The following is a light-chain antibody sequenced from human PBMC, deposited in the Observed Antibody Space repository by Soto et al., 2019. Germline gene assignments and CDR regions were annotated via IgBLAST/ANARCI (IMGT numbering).Light chain of an antibody. J-gene: IGKJ1*01. CDR2: MAS. V-gene: IGKV2-28*01. CDR1: QSVLRSNGKNH. Sequence: DIVMTQSPLSLPVTPGEPASISCRSSQSVLRSNGKNHLSWYLQKPGQSPQLLIYMASNRASGVXDXXSGSGSGTDFTLKISRVEAEDVGVYFCMQSLQNPWTFGQGTRVEIK. CDR3: MQSLQNPWT.